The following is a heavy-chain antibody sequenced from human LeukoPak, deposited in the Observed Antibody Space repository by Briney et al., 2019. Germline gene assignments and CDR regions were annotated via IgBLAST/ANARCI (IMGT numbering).Heavy chain of an antibody. CDR2: INHSGST. V-gene: IGHV4-34*01. CDR3: ARVLGYSYGSFDY. D-gene: IGHD5-18*01. Sequence: SETLSLTCAVYGGSFSGYYWSWIRQPPGKGLEWIGEINHSGSTNYNPSLKSRVTISVDTSKNQFSLKLSSVTAADTAVYYCARVLGYSYGSFDYWGQGTLVTVSS. J-gene: IGHJ4*02. CDR1: GGSFSGYY.